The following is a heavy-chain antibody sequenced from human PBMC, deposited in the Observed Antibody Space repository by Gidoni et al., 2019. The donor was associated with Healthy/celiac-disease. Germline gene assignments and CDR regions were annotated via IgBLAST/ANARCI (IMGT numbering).Heavy chain of an antibody. CDR2: ISSSSSYI. D-gene: IGHD6-6*01. J-gene: IGHJ6*02. CDR1: GFTFSSYS. CDR3: ARPYSSSSVGTVYYYYYGMDV. V-gene: IGHV3-21*01. Sequence: EVQLVESGGGLVKPGGSLRLSCAASGFTFSSYSMTWVRQAPGKGLEWVSSISSSSSYIYYADSVKGRFTISRDNAKNSLYLQMNSLRAEDTAVYYCARPYSSSSVGTVYYYYYGMDVWGQGTTVTVSS.